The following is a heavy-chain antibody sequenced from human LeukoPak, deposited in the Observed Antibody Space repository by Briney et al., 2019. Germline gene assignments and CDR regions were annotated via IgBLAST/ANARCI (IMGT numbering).Heavy chain of an antibody. CDR2: IYPGDSET. J-gene: IGHJ4*02. D-gene: IGHD5-12*01. CDR1: GYSFTSYW. CDR3: ARHGSEGGYDIDY. Sequence: GESLKISCKGSGYSFTSYWIGWVRQMPGKGLEWMGIIYPGDSETRYSPSFQGQVTISADKSISTAYPQWSSLKASDTAIYYCARHGSEGGYDIDYWGQGTLVTVSS. V-gene: IGHV5-51*01.